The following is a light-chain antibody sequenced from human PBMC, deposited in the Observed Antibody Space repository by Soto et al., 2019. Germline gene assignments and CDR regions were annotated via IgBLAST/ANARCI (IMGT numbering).Light chain of an antibody. Sequence: EIVLTQSPGTLSMSPGERATLSCRASQSVSSNLAWYQQKPGQAPRLLIYGASTRATGIPARFSGSGSGTEFTLTISSLQSEDFAVYYCQQYGSSSWTFGQGTKVDIK. J-gene: IGKJ1*01. CDR1: QSVSSN. CDR3: QQYGSSSWT. CDR2: GAS. V-gene: IGKV3-15*01.